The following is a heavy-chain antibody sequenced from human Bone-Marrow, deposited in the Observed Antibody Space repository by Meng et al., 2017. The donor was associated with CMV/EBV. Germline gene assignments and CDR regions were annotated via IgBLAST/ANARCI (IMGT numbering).Heavy chain of an antibody. CDR3: ARDCSSTSCCI. CDR2: IRYDGSNK. V-gene: IGHV3-30*02. CDR1: GFTFSSYS. J-gene: IGHJ3*02. Sequence: GESLKISCAASGFTFSSYSMNWVRQAPGKGLEWVAFIRYDGSNKYYADSVKGRFTISRDNAKNSLYLQMNSLRAEDTAVYYCARDCSSTSCCIWGQGTMVTVSS. D-gene: IGHD2-2*01.